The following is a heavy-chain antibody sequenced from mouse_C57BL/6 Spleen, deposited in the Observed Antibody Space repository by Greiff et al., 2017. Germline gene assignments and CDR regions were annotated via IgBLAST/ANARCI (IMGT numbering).Heavy chain of an antibody. Sequence: VQLQQSGAELVRPGASVTLSCKASGYTFTDYEMHWVKQTPVHGLEWIGAIDPETGGTAYNQKFKGKAILTADKSSSPAYMELRSLTSEDSAVYYCTRVGYSNHWFAYWGQGTLVTVGA. CDR2: IDPETGGT. J-gene: IGHJ3*01. CDR3: TRVGYSNHWFAY. D-gene: IGHD2-5*01. CDR1: GYTFTDYE. V-gene: IGHV1-15*01.